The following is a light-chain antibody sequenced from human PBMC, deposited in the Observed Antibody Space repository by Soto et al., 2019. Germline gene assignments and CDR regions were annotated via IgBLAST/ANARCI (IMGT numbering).Light chain of an antibody. CDR3: QQYVSSPWA. CDR1: QSVTNSF. CDR2: GAS. V-gene: IGKV3-20*01. Sequence: EIVLAQSPGTLSLSPGERATLSCRASQSVTNSFLAWYQQKPGQAPRLLIYGASRRPTGIPDRFTGSGSGTDFTLTISRLEPEDFAVYYCQQYVSSPWAFGQGTKVEI. J-gene: IGKJ1*01.